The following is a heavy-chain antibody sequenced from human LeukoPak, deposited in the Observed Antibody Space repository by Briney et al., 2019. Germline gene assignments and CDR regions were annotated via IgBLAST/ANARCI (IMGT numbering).Heavy chain of an antibody. CDR1: GGSISSSSYY. D-gene: IGHD6-19*01. V-gene: IGHV4-39*01. Sequence: SETLSLTCTVSGGSISSSSYYWGWIRQPPGKGLEWIGSIYYSGSTYYNPSLKSRVTISVDTSKNQFSLKLSSVTAADTAVYYCARHFSGWYSSPKYYFDYWGQGTLVTVSS. J-gene: IGHJ4*02. CDR3: ARHFSGWYSSPKYYFDY. CDR2: IYYSGST.